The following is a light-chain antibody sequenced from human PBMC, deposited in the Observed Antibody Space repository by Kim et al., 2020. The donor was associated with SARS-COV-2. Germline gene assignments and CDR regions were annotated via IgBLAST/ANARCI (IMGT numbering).Light chain of an antibody. J-gene: IGKJ1*01. Sequence: ESVGDRVTITCRASQDISSYLAWYQQKPGKAPKLLIYDASNLESGVPSRFSGSGSGTEFTLTISSLQTEDIATYYCLKYNSAPWTFGQGTKLEIK. CDR3: LKYNSAPWT. CDR2: DAS. CDR1: QDISSY. V-gene: IGKV1-27*01.